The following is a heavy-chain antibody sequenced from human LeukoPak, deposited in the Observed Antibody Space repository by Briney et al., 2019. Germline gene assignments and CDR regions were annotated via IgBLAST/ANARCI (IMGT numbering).Heavy chain of an antibody. D-gene: IGHD4-17*01. CDR3: AREVLDYGDPSWFDP. Sequence: PSETLSLTCAVYGGSFSGYYWTWIRQTPEKGLEWIGEMNPSGSTNYNPSLKSRVTISVDTSKNQFSLKLSSVTAADTAVYYCAREVLDYGDPSWFDPWGQGTLVTVSS. CDR1: GGSFSGYY. V-gene: IGHV4-34*01. J-gene: IGHJ5*02. CDR2: MNPSGST.